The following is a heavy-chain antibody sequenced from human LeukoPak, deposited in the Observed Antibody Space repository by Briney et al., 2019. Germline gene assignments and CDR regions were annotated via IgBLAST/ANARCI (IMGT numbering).Heavy chain of an antibody. J-gene: IGHJ4*02. CDR3: ARSGPKDWALDY. D-gene: IGHD3-9*01. Sequence: ASGKVCCKASGYTFTNYVIAWVRQAPGQGLEWMGWISVYNGNAIYPQKFQGRVTMTTDTSTNTAYMELRSLGSDDTAVYYCARSGPKDWALDYWGRGTLVTVSS. CDR1: GYTFTNYV. V-gene: IGHV1-18*01. CDR2: ISVYNGNA.